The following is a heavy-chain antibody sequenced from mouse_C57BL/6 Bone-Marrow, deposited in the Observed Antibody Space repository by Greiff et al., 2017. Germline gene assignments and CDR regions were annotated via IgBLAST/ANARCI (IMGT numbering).Heavy chain of an antibody. CDR3: AREGNCPFDY. D-gene: IGHD4-1*01. V-gene: IGHV1-19*01. CDR2: INPYNGGT. CDR1: GYTFTDYY. J-gene: IGHJ2*01. Sequence: VQLQQSGPVLVKPGASVKMSCKASGYTFTDYYMNWVKQSHGKSLEWIGVINPYNGGTSYNQKFKGKATLTVDKSSSTAYMELNSLTSEDSAVYYCAREGNCPFDYWGQGTTLTVSS.